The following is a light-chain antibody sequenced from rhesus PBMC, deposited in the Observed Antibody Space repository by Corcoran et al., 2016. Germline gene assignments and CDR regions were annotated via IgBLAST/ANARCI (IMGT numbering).Light chain of an antibody. J-gene: IGLJ1*01. Sequence: QAAPTQSPSVSGSPGQSVTISCTGSSSDIGGYNRFSWYQQHPGKAPKLMIYEVSKRPSGVSDRFSGSTSGYTASLTISGLQAEDEAPYYCYSYVSSNSYIFGTGTRLTVL. CDR3: YSYVSSNSYI. V-gene: IGLV2S4*01. CDR2: EVS. CDR1: SSDIGGYNR.